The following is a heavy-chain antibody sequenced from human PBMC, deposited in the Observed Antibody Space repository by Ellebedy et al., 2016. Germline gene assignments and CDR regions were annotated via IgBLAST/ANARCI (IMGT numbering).Heavy chain of an antibody. V-gene: IGHV3-53*01. CDR2: IFSDGNT. Sequence: GESLKISCAASGFTVSTNYMKWVRQAPGKGLEWVSAIFSDGNTYYADSVKGRFTISRDNSKNTLYLQMNSLRAEDTAVYYCARGVGSGWFDTWGQGTLVTVSS. CDR1: GFTVSTNY. D-gene: IGHD2-15*01. J-gene: IGHJ5*02. CDR3: ARGVGSGWFDT.